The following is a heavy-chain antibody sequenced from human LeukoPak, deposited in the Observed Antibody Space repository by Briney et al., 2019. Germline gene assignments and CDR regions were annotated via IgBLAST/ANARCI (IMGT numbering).Heavy chain of an antibody. J-gene: IGHJ4*02. V-gene: IGHV3-43D*03. CDR2: ISWDGGST. CDR3: ARARGPFDY. D-gene: IGHD3/OR15-3a*01. CDR1: GFTFDDYA. Sequence: PGGSLRLSCAASGFTFDDYAMHWVRQAPGKGLEWVSLISWDGGSTYYADSVKGRFTISRDNSKNSLYLQMNSLRAEDTAVYYCARARGPFDYWGQGTLVTVSS.